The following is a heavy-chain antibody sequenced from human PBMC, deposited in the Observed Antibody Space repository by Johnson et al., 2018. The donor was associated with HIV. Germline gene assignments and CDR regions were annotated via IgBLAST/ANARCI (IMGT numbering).Heavy chain of an antibody. CDR1: GFSFSNYA. V-gene: IGHV3-30*04. J-gene: IGHJ3*02. CDR2: ISKDGSSA. Sequence: QVQLVESGGGVVQPGRSLTLSCAASGFSFSNYAMHWVRQAPGKGLEWAAVISKDGSSAYYADSVKGRFTISRDNSKNTLFLEMNSLRVEDTAVYYCARDHSGWWAWALDIWGQGTMGTVSS. CDR3: ARDHSGWWAWALDI. D-gene: IGHD6-19*01.